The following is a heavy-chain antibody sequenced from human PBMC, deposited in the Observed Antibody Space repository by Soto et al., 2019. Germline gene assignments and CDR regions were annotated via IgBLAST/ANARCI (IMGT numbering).Heavy chain of an antibody. CDR1: GGSISSGGYY. CDR2: IYYSGST. Sequence: PSETLSLTCTVSGGSISSGGYYWSWIRQHPGKGLEWIGYIYYSGSTYYNPSLKSRVTISVDTSKNQFSLKLSSVTAADTAVYYCARAGCSSTSCYAFLNYHYYGLDVWGQGTTVTVSS. D-gene: IGHD2-2*01. V-gene: IGHV4-31*03. CDR3: ARAGCSSTSCYAFLNYHYYGLDV. J-gene: IGHJ6*02.